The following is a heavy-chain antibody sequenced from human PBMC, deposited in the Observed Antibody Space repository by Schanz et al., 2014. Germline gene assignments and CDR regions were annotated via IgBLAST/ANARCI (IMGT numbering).Heavy chain of an antibody. D-gene: IGHD3-10*01. Sequence: QVQLLQSGSEVKKPGASVKVSCEISGYTVSALATHWVRQAPGKGLEWLGGFDVEDGETIYAQKFQGRVTMTEDTSTETAYVELSGLRSGDTAVYYCATNSPFRMVRGSNAFDAWGQGTMVTVSS. V-gene: IGHV1-24*01. CDR1: GYTVSALA. CDR2: FDVEDGET. CDR3: ATNSPFRMVRGSNAFDA. J-gene: IGHJ3*01.